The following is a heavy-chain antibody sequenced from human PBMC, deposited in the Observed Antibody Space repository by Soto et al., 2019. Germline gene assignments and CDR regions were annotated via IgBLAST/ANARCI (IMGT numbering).Heavy chain of an antibody. J-gene: IGHJ6*03. CDR2: IIPILGIA. V-gene: IGHV1-69*04. D-gene: IGHD6-19*01. CDR1: GGTFSSYT. CDR3: ARDRAVGYSSGWAPYYYYYMDV. Sequence: SVKVSCKASGGTFSSYTISWVRQAPGQGLEWMGRIIPILGIANYAQKFQGRVTITADKSTSTAYMELSSLRSEDTAVYYCARDRAVGYSSGWAPYYYYYMDVWGKGTTVTVSS.